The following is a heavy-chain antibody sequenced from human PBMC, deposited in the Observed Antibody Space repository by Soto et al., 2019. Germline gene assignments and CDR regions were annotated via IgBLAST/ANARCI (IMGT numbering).Heavy chain of an antibody. D-gene: IGHD6-13*01. J-gene: IGHJ6*03. CDR1: GGSFSGYY. CDR3: ARGRNPPTAAAYYYYYMDV. V-gene: IGHV4-34*01. Sequence: SETLSLTCAVYGGSFSGYYWSWIRQPPGKGLEWIGEINHSGSTNYNPSLKSRVTISVDTSKNQFSLKLSSVTAADTAVYYCARGRNPPTAAAYYYYYMDVWGKGTTVTVSS. CDR2: INHSGST.